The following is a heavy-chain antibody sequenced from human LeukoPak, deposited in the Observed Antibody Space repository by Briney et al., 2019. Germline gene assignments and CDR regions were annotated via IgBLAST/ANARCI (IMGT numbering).Heavy chain of an antibody. J-gene: IGHJ6*02. CDR1: GFTFSSYE. CDR3: ARNPLDYYGMDV. CDR2: ISNSGSTI. V-gene: IGHV3-48*03. Sequence: GGSLRLSCAASGFTFSSYEMNWVRQAPGKGLEWVSYISNSGSTIYYADSVKGRFTISRDNAKNSLYLQMNSLRAKDTAVYYCARNPLDYYGMDVWGQGTTVTVSS.